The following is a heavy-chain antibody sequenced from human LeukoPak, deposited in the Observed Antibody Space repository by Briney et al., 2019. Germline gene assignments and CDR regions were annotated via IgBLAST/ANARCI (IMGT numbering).Heavy chain of an antibody. Sequence: SETLSLTCSVSGDSFDRYYWSWLRQSPGKGLEWIGHVFARRNANYNPSLKSRVTISVDTSKNQFSLKLSSVTAADTAVYYCARLNKTPTVYYYDSSGEIDSWGQGTLVTVSS. CDR3: ARLNKTPTVYYYDSSGEIDS. CDR2: VFARRNA. D-gene: IGHD3-22*01. J-gene: IGHJ4*02. V-gene: IGHV4-59*08. CDR1: GDSFDRYY.